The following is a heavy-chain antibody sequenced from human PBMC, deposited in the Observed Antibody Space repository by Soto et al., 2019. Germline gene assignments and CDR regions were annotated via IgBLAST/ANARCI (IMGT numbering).Heavy chain of an antibody. Sequence: LRLSCAVSGFTFSAYWMHWVRQVPGKGLTWVSRISDDGSTATYADSVKGRFVISRDNAKNSLYLEMNTLRVDDSGLYYCARGPRVSSTGTGAHWGQGTLVTVSS. D-gene: IGHD1-1*01. CDR1: GFTFSAYW. CDR3: ARGPRVSSTGTGAH. V-gene: IGHV3-74*01. CDR2: ISDDGSTA. J-gene: IGHJ4*02.